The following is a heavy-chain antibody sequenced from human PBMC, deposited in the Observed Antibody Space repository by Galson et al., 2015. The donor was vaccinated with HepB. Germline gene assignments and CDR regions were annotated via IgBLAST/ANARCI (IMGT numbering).Heavy chain of an antibody. CDR1: GFTFSNYW. CDR3: ASVAKEAGYYDYIWGRHPYTESQWY. Sequence: SLRLSCAASGFTFSNYWMSWVRQAPGKGLECVANIKQDGSEKYYVDSVRDRFTISRDNANNLLYLQMSGLRGDDTAVYYCASVAKEAGYYDYIWGRHPYTESQWYWGQGTLVTVSS. CDR2: IKQDGSEK. J-gene: IGHJ4*02. V-gene: IGHV3-7*03. D-gene: IGHD3-16*01.